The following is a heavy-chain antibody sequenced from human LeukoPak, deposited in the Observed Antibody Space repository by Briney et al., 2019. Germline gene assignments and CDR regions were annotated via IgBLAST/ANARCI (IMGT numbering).Heavy chain of an antibody. D-gene: IGHD7-27*01. V-gene: IGHV1-8*01. CDR1: GYTFTNYD. CDR2: MNPKSGNT. CDR3: ARVWGSIDY. Sequence: ASVKVSCKTSGYTFTNYDINWVRQATGQGLEWMGWMNPKSGNTGSAQRFQGRVTLTRDTSISTAYMELSSLRSEDTAVYYCARVWGSIDYWGQGTLVAVSS. J-gene: IGHJ4*02.